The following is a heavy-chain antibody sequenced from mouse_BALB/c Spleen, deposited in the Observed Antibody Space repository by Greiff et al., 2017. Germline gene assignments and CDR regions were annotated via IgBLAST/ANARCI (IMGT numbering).Heavy chain of an antibody. Sequence: EVMLVESGGGLVKPGGSLKLSCAASGFTFSSYAMSWVRQTPEKRLEWVATISSGGSYTYYPDSVKGRFTISRDNAKNTLYLQMSSLRSEDTAMYYCARLEGNFYFDYWGQGTTLTVSS. CDR2: ISSGGSYT. D-gene: IGHD2-1*01. V-gene: IGHV5-9-1*01. J-gene: IGHJ2*01. CDR1: GFTFSSYA. CDR3: ARLEGNFYFDY.